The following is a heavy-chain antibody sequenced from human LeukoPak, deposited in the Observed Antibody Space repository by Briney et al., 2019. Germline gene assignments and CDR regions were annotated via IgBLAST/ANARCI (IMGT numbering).Heavy chain of an antibody. D-gene: IGHD6-19*01. CDR3: ARKVAGSSAFDY. CDR1: GFTVSSNY. J-gene: IGHJ4*02. Sequence: GGSLRLSCAASGFTVSSNYMSWVRQAPGKGLEWVSVIYSGGSTYYADSVKGRFTISRDNSKNTLYLQMNSLRAEDTAVYYCARKVAGSSAFDYWGQGTLVTVSS. V-gene: IGHV3-53*01. CDR2: IYSGGST.